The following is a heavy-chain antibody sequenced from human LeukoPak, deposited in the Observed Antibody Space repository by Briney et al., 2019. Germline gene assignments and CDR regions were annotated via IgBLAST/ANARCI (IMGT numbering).Heavy chain of an antibody. J-gene: IGHJ4*02. CDR2: ISSSSSYI. Sequence: PGGSLRLSCAASGSTFSIYSMNWVRQAPGKGLEWVSSISSSSSYIYYADSVKGRFTISRDNAKNSLYLQMNSLRAEDTAVYYCARGNVDTAMVTDYWGQGTLVTVSS. CDR1: GSTFSIYS. V-gene: IGHV3-21*01. CDR3: ARGNVDTAMVTDY. D-gene: IGHD5-18*01.